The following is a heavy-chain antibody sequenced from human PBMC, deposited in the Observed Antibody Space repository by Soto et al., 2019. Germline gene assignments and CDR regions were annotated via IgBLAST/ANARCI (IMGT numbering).Heavy chain of an antibody. CDR1: GFTFSSYW. V-gene: IGHV3-7*01. D-gene: IGHD6-13*01. CDR2: IKQDGSEK. Sequence: VQLVESGGGVVQPGTSLRLSCAASGFTFSSYWMNWVRQAPGKGLEWVANIKQDGSEKYYVDSAKGRFTISRDNAKNSLYLQMNSLSAEDTAIYYCATSRTFDYWGQGTLVTVSS. CDR3: ATSRTFDY. J-gene: IGHJ4*02.